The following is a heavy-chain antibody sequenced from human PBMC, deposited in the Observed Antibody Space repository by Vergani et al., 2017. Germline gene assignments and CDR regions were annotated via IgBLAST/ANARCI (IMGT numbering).Heavy chain of an antibody. V-gene: IGHV3-73*01. CDR3: AKDASTVTTELNWFDP. D-gene: IGHD4-11*01. CDR2: IRSKANSYAT. CDR1: GFTFSGSA. J-gene: IGHJ5*02. Sequence: EVQLVESGGGLVQPGGSLKLSCAASGFTFSGSAMHWVRQASGKGLEWVGRIRSKANSYATAYAASVKGRFTISRDDSKNTAYLQMNSLKTEDTAVYYCAKDASTVTTELNWFDPWGQGTLVTVSS.